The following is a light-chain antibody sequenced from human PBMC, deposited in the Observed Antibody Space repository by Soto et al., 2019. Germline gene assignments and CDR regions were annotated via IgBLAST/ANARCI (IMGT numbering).Light chain of an antibody. CDR1: SSDVGGYNF. CDR2: DVS. J-gene: IGLJ1*01. CDR3: SSYAGSNIRYV. Sequence: QSALTQPPSASGSPGQSVTISCTGTSSDVGGYNFVSWYQHHPGKAPKLMIYDVSVRPSGVPDRFSGSKSGNTASLTVSGLPAEDEADYYCSSYAGSNIRYVFGTGTKLTVL. V-gene: IGLV2-8*01.